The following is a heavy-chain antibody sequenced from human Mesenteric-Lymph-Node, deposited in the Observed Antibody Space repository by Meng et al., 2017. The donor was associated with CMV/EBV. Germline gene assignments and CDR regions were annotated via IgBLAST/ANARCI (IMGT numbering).Heavy chain of an antibody. CDR2: MSYSGST. CDR1: GGSFSSDP. J-gene: IGHJ4*02. V-gene: IGHV4-59*13. Sequence: QVQLQESGPGLVKPSDTLSLTCSVSGGSFSSDPWSWIRQPPGKGLEWVGYMSYSGSTNYNPSLKSRITMSLDTSKNQFSLELSSVTAADTAVYYCGRDNWGSIDYWGQGTLVTVSS. D-gene: IGHD7-27*01. CDR3: GRDNWGSIDY.